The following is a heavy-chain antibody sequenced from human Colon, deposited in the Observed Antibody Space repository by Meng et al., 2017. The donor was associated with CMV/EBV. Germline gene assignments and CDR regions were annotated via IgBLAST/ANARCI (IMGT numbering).Heavy chain of an antibody. Sequence: SETLSLTCIVSGGSITSSDYYWGWIRQPPGKGLEWIGSIYYSGNTYYNPSLKSRITLSIDTSKNQFSLNLGSVTAADTAVYYCARDHYDLWSGYFTNWGQGILVTVSS. D-gene: IGHD3-3*01. J-gene: IGHJ4*02. V-gene: IGHV4-39*07. CDR1: GGSITSSDYY. CDR3: ARDHYDLWSGYFTN. CDR2: IYYSGNT.